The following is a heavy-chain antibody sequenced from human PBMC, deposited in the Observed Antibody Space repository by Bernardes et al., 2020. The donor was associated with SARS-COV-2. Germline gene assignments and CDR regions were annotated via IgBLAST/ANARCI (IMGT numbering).Heavy chain of an antibody. D-gene: IGHD4-17*01. Sequence: GRSLRLSCAASGYSFSSYAMTWVRQAPGKGLEWVSAISGSAGSTYYADSLKGRFTISRDNSKNTLYLQMNSLRAEDTAVYYCARSRDYGDFGGILRGYYFDYWGQGTLVTVTS. V-gene: IGHV3-23*01. CDR2: ISGSAGST. CDR1: GYSFSSYA. J-gene: IGHJ4*02. CDR3: ARSRDYGDFGGILRGYYFDY.